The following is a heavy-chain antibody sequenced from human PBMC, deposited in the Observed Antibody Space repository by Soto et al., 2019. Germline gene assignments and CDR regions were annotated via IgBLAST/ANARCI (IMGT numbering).Heavy chain of an antibody. CDR1: GGTLSDHG. V-gene: IGHV1-69*06. J-gene: IGHJ3*02. D-gene: IGHD3-10*01. CDR3: ARGVYGSGNYYTGPSAFDI. Sequence: QVQLEQSGAEVKKPGSSVKISCKASGGTLSDHGVSWLRQAPGQGLEWVGGTIPVFNTAKYAPKFQGRVTIAADKSTHIAYLELGSLRSDDTAFYYCARGVYGSGNYYTGPSAFDIWGQGTLVIASS. CDR2: TIPVFNTA.